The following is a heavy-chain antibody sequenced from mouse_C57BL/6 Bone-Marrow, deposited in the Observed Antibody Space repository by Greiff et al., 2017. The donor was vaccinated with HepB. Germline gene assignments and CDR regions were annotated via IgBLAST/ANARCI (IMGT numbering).Heavy chain of an antibody. CDR1: GYTFTSYW. V-gene: IGHV1-59*01. J-gene: IGHJ2*01. CDR2: IDPSDSYT. CDR3: ARRGIYYGNYYFDY. D-gene: IGHD2-1*01. Sequence: QVQLQQPGAELVRPGTSVKLSCKASGYTFTSYWMHWVKQRPGQGLEWIGVIDPSDSYTNYNQKFKGKATLTVDTSSSTAYIQLSSLTSEDSAVYYCARRGIYYGNYYFDYWGQGTTLTVSS.